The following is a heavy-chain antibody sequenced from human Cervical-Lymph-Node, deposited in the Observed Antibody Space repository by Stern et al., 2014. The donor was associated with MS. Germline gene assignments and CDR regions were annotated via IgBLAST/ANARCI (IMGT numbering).Heavy chain of an antibody. CDR3: ARDRVGRHVDAFDI. CDR2: ISAYNGDT. Sequence: QVQLVQSGAEVKKPGASVKVSCKASGYTFTSYGISWVRQAPGQGLEWMGWISAYNGDTNYEQKFQGRVTMTTDTSTSTAYMEVRSLRSDDTAVYYCARDRVGRHVDAFDIWGQGTMVTVSS. D-gene: IGHD1-26*01. J-gene: IGHJ3*02. CDR1: GYTFTSYG. V-gene: IGHV1-18*01.